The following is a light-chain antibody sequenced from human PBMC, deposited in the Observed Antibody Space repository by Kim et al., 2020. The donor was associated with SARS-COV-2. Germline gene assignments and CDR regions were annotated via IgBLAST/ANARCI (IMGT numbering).Light chain of an antibody. V-gene: IGLV3-19*01. Sequence: ALVHSVIITCQGHRLTSYHASWYQQRPGQAPVLVIYGKNNRPPGIPDRFSGSSSGNTASLTITGALAEDEADYYCNSRDSSAQRYVFGTGTKVTVL. J-gene: IGLJ1*01. CDR2: GKN. CDR3: NSRDSSAQRYV. CDR1: RLTSYH.